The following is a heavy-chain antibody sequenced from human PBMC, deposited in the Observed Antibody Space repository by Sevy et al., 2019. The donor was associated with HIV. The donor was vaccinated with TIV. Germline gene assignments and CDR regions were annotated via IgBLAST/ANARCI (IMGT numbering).Heavy chain of an antibody. CDR3: AKAGTRSTYYYGSGSPEAGFDP. CDR2: ISGSGGST. V-gene: IGHV3-23*01. D-gene: IGHD3-10*01. J-gene: IGHJ5*02. CDR1: GFTFSSYA. Sequence: GGSLRLSCAASGFTFSSYAMSWVRQAPGKGLEWVSAISGSGGSTYYADFVKGRFTISRDNSKNTLYLQMNSLRAEDTAVYYCAKAGTRSTYYYGSGSPEAGFDPWGQGTLVTVSS.